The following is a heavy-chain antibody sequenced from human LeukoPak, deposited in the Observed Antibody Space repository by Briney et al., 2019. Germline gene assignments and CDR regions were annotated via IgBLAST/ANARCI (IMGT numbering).Heavy chain of an antibody. CDR2: IYSGGDT. J-gene: IGHJ4*02. CDR3: AKERNLEIAVAGTLFDY. V-gene: IGHV3-66*01. Sequence: GGCLRLSCAVSGFTVRSYYMAWVRQAPGKGLEWVSVIYSGGDTYYADSVKGRFTISRDNSKNMIYLEMSSLKAEDTAVYYCAKERNLEIAVAGTLFDYWGQGTLVTVSS. D-gene: IGHD6-19*01. CDR1: GFTVRSYY.